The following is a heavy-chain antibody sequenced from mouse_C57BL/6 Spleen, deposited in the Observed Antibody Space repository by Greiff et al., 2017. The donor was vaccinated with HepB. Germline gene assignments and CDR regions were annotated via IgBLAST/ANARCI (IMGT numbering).Heavy chain of an antibody. Sequence: VQLQQSGAELMKPGASVKLSCKATGYTFTGYWIEWVKQRPGHGLEWIGEILPGSGSTNYNEKFKGKATITADTSSNTAYMQLSSLTTEDSAIYCGARFTAQATSYAMDYWGQGTSVTVSS. CDR2: ILPGSGST. D-gene: IGHD3-2*02. CDR1: GYTFTGYW. J-gene: IGHJ4*01. V-gene: IGHV1-9*01. CDR3: ARFTAQATSYAMDY.